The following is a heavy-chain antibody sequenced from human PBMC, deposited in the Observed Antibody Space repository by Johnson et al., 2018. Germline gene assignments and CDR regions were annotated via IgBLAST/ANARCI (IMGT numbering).Heavy chain of an antibody. V-gene: IGHV1-58*01. D-gene: IGHD4-17*01. CDR1: GFTFTSSA. CDR3: AGDLSWVTTNLGAFDI. J-gene: IGHJ3*02. Sequence: QLVQSGPEVKKPGTSVKVSCKASGFTFTSSAVKWVRQARGQRLEWIGWIVVGIGNTNYAQKFQERVTITRDMSTSPAYMELSSLRSEDTAVYYCAGDLSWVTTNLGAFDIWGQGTMVTVSS. CDR2: IVVGIGNT.